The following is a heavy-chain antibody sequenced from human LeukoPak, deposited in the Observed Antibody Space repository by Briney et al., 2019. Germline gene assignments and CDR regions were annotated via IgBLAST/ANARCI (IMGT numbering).Heavy chain of an antibody. D-gene: IGHD4-23*01. CDR2: ISYDGSNK. Sequence: VGSLRLSCAASGFTFSSYAMHCVRQAPGKGLEWGAGISYDGSNKYYADSVKGRFTISRDNSKNTLYLQMNSLRAEDTAVYYCARSDYGGFDYWGQGTLVTVSS. CDR1: GFTFSSYA. V-gene: IGHV3-30*04. J-gene: IGHJ4*02. CDR3: ARSDYGGFDY.